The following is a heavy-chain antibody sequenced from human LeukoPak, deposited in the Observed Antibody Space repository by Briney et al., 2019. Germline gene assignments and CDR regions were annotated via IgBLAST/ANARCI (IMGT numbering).Heavy chain of an antibody. CDR3: ARDGDTVLTRGYYYYMDV. CDR1: GFTFSNYW. V-gene: IGHV3-74*01. CDR2: INSDGINT. D-gene: IGHD4-23*01. J-gene: IGHJ6*03. Sequence: PGGSLRLSCAASGFTFSNYWMHWVRQAPGKGLVWVSRINSDGINTSYADSVKGRFTISRDNAKNSLYLQMNSLRAEDTAVYYCARDGDTVLTRGYYYYMDVWGKGTTVIVSS.